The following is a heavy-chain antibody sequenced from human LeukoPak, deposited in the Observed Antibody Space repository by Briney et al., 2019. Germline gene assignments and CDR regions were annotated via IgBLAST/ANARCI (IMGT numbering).Heavy chain of an antibody. CDR1: GGSIGSYY. V-gene: IGHV4-59*01. Sequence: PSETLSLTCTVSGGSIGSYYWSWIRQPPGKGLEWIGYIYYSGSTNYNPSLKSRVTISVDTSKNQFSLKLSSVTAADTAVYYCARATPYYYYDSSGYHFDYWGQGTLVTVSS. D-gene: IGHD3-22*01. CDR3: ARATPYYYYDSSGYHFDY. J-gene: IGHJ4*02. CDR2: IYYSGST.